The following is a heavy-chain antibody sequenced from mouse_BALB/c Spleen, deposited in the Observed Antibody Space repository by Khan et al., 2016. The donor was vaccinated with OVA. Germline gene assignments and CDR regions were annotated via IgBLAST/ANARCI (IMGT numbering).Heavy chain of an antibody. CDR2: ISDLAYTI. Sequence: EVELVESGGGLVQPGGSRKLSCAASGFTFSDYGMAWVRQAPGKGPEWVAFISDLAYTIYYADTVTGRFTISRENAKHTLYLEMSSLRSEDTAISYCARGGGTAPFAYWGLGTLVTVSA. J-gene: IGHJ3*01. V-gene: IGHV5-15*02. D-gene: IGHD1-2*01. CDR1: GFTFSDYG. CDR3: ARGGGTAPFAY.